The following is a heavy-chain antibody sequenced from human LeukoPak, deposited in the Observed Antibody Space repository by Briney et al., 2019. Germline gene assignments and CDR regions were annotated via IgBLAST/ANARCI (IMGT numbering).Heavy chain of an antibody. J-gene: IGHJ4*02. Sequence: GASVKVSCKASGYTFTSYYMHWVRQAPGQGLEWMGIINPSGGSTSYAQKFQGRVTMTTDTSTSTAYMELRSLRSDDTAVYYCARIAYGDYVGNWGQGTLVTVSS. CDR1: GYTFTSYY. D-gene: IGHD4-17*01. CDR2: INPSGGST. CDR3: ARIAYGDYVGN. V-gene: IGHV1-46*01.